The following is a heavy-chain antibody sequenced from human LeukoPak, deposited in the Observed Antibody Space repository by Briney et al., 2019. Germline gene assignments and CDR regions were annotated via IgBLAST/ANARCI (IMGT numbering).Heavy chain of an antibody. V-gene: IGHV2-5*02. Sequence: SGPTLVNPTQTLTLTCTFSGFSLSTSGVGVGWIRQPPGRALEWLALIYWDDDKRYSPSLKSRLTITKDTSKNQVVLTMTNMDPVDTATYYCAHRPIWGYSSLFGAFDIWGQGTMVTVSS. D-gene: IGHD6-13*01. CDR2: IYWDDDK. CDR3: AHRPIWGYSSLFGAFDI. J-gene: IGHJ3*02. CDR1: GFSLSTSGVG.